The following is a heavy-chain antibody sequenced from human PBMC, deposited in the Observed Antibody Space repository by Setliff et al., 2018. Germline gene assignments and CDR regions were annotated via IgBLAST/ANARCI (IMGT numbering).Heavy chain of an antibody. CDR2: IYNIGET. J-gene: IGHJ5*01. CDR3: ARDRGGTNPWFDF. V-gene: IGHV3-53*01. Sequence: GGSLRLSCAASTASEVTISSRAIHWVRQAPGKGLEWVSVIYNIGETRYADSVKGRFTISRDKSKNTLYLHLSSLRVEDTATYYCARDRGGTNPWFDFWGQGTQVTVSS. D-gene: IGHD3-10*01. CDR1: TASEVTISSRA.